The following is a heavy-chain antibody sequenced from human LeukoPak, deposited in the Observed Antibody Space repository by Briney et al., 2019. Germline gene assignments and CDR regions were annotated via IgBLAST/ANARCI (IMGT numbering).Heavy chain of an antibody. J-gene: IGHJ4*02. Sequence: PGGSLRLSCAASGFTFSSYAMSWVRQAPGKGLEWVSAISGSGGSTYYADSVKGRFTISRDNSKNTLYLQMNSLRAEDTAVYYCAKDLREWDYVWGSYRDYWGQGTLVTVSS. CDR1: GFTFSSYA. V-gene: IGHV3-23*01. CDR2: ISGSGGST. D-gene: IGHD3-16*02. CDR3: AKDLREWDYVWGSYRDY.